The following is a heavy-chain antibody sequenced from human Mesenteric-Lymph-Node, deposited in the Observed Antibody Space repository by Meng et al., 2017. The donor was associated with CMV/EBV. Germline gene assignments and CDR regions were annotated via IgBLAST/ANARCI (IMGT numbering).Heavy chain of an antibody. V-gene: IGHV5-51*01. Sequence: GESLKISCKGSRYPFDSYWIGWVRQLPGKGLEWMGIINPRDSDSRYSPSFQGQVSFSGDKSTRIAYLQWNRLKASDSAKYYCARLGGLARGTFPRGFGMDVWGQGTTVTVSS. D-gene: IGHD1-7*01. CDR2: INPRDSDS. J-gene: IGHJ6*02. CDR1: RYPFDSYW. CDR3: ARLGGLARGTFPRGFGMDV.